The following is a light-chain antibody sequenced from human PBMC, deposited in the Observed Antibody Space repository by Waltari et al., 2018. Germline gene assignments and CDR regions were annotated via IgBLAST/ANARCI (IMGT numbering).Light chain of an antibody. J-gene: IGKJ4*01. CDR3: QQSYTTPLT. V-gene: IGKV4-1*01. CDR2: WAA. CDR1: QSLLYRPNNQNY. Sequence: DIVMTQSPESLAVSLGERATINCKSSQSLLYRPNNQNYLTWYQRKPGQPPMLLISWAATRESGVPDRFSGSGSGTDFTLTISSLQAEDVAVYYCQQSYTTPLTFGGGTRVEI.